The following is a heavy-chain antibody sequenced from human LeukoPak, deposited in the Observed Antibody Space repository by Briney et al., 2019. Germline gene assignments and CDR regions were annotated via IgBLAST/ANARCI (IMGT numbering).Heavy chain of an antibody. V-gene: IGHV4-59*12. CDR1: GGSITSYY. CDR3: ARAPPDGGNSGLYY. J-gene: IGHJ4*02. Sequence: SETLSLTCTVSGGSITSYYWSWIRQPPGKGLEWIGHFYYTGSTNYNPSLKSRVTISAETSRNRFSLRLNSVTAADTAVYYCARAPPDGGNSGLYYWGLGTLVTVSS. D-gene: IGHD4-23*01. CDR2: FYYTGST.